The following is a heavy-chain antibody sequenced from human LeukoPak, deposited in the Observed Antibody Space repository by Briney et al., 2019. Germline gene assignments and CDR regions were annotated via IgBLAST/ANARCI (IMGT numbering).Heavy chain of an antibody. CDR1: GGSISRSSYY. CDR2: IYYSGST. CDR3: ARDLSSSFDY. V-gene: IGHV4-39*07. Sequence: SETLSLTCTVSGGSISRSSYYWGWIRQPPGKGLEWIGSIYYSGSTYYNPPLKSRVTISVDTSKNQFSLKLSSVTAADTAVYYCARDLSSSFDYWGQGTLVTVSS. J-gene: IGHJ4*02. D-gene: IGHD6-6*01.